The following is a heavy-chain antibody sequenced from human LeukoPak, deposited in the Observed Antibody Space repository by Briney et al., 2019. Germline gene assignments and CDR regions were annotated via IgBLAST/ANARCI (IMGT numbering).Heavy chain of an antibody. Sequence: SETLSLTCAVYGGSLSGYYWSWIRQPPGKGLEWIGEINHSGNTNYNPSLKSRVTMSVGTSKNHFYLELISVTAADTAVYYCARQGSGSSYYYYTLPYWGQGTLVTVSS. V-gene: IGHV4-34*01. CDR3: ARQGSGSSYYYYTLPY. CDR1: GGSLSGYY. D-gene: IGHD1-26*01. J-gene: IGHJ4*02. CDR2: INHSGNT.